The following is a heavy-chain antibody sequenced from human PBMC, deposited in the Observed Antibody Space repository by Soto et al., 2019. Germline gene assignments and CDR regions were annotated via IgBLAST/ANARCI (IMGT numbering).Heavy chain of an antibody. CDR3: ARDGFSNVSGSHKPYYFDY. CDR2: IIPILGIA. Sequence: QVQLVQSGAEVKKPGSSVKVSCKASGGTFSSYTISWVRQAPGQGLEWMGRIIPILGIANYAQKFQGRVTITADKSTSTAYMELSNLRSEDTAVYYCARDGFSNVSGSHKPYYFDYWGQGNLVTVSS. D-gene: IGHD3-10*01. V-gene: IGHV1-69*08. J-gene: IGHJ4*02. CDR1: GGTFSSYT.